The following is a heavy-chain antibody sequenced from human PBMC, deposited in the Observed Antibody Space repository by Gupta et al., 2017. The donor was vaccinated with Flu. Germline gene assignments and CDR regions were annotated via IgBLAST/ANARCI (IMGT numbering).Heavy chain of an antibody. CDR1: W. D-gene: IGHD6-19*01. Sequence: WMSWVRQAPGKGLEWVATIKRDGSEIFYVDSVKGRFTISRDNAKKSLFLQMNSLRAEDTALYYCSAVAGSPILAYDMWGQGTLVTVSS. CDR2: IKRDGSEI. J-gene: IGHJ3*02. CDR3: SAVAGSPILAYDM. V-gene: IGHV3-7*01.